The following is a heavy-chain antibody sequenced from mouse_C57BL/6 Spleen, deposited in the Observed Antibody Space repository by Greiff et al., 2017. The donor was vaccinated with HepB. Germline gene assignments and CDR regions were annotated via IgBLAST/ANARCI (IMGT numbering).Heavy chain of an antibody. CDR1: GFNIKDFY. CDR2: IDPEDGDT. D-gene: IGHD1-1*01. Sequence: VQLQQSGAELVRPGASVKLSCTASGFNIKDFYMHWVKQRPEQGLEWIGRIDPEDGDTEYAPKFQGKATMTADTSANTAYLQLSSLTSEDTAVYYCTTLTTVGATSDVWGTGTTVTVSS. V-gene: IGHV14-1*01. J-gene: IGHJ1*03. CDR3: TTLTTVGATSDV.